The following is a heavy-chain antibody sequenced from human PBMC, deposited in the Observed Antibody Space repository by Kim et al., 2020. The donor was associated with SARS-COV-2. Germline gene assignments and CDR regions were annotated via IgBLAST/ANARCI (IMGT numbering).Heavy chain of an antibody. CDR2: INPSGGST. Sequence: ASVKVSCKASGYTFTSYYMHWVRQAPGQGLEWMGIINPSGGSTSYAQKFQGRVTMTRDTSTSTVYMELSSLRSEDTAVYYCARESSRLLWFGELFYWGQGTLVTVSS. CDR1: GYTFTSYY. J-gene: IGHJ4*02. V-gene: IGHV1-46*01. D-gene: IGHD3-10*01. CDR3: ARESSRLLWFGELFY.